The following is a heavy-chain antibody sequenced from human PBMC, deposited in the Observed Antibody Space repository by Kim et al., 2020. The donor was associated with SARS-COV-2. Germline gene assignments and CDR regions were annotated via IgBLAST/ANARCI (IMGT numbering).Heavy chain of an antibody. CDR1: GFTFSSYW. V-gene: IGHV3-7*03. D-gene: IGHD6-13*01. J-gene: IGHJ3*02. CDR3: AKPAYSSSWYRWNTFDI. Sequence: GGSLRLSCAASGFTFSSYWMSWVRQAPGKGLEWVANIKQDGSEKYYVDSVKGRFTISRDNAKNSLYLQMNSLRAEDTAVYYCAKPAYSSSWYRWNTFDIWGRGTMVTISS. CDR2: IKQDGSEK.